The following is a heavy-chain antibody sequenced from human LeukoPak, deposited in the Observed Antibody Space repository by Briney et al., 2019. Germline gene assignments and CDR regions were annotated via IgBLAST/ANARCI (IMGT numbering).Heavy chain of an antibody. CDR2: IYYSGST. J-gene: IGHJ5*02. D-gene: IGHD6-13*01. CDR3: ARAAGYSSSWYWLDP. CDR1: GGSISSHY. Sequence: PSETLSLTCTVSGGSISSHYWSWIRQPPGKGLEWIGYIYYSGSTNYNPSLKSRVTISVDTSKNQFSLKLSSVTAADTAVYYCARAAGYSSSWYWLDPWGQGTLVTVSS. V-gene: IGHV4-59*11.